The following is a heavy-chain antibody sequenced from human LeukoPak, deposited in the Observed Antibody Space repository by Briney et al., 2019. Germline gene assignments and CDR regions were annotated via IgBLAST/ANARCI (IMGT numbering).Heavy chain of an antibody. J-gene: IGHJ4*02. CDR2: IYYSGST. D-gene: IGHD3-10*01. CDR3: ARGLWFGDFYFDY. V-gene: IGHV4-31*03. Sequence: SQTLSLTCTVSGGSISSGGYYWSWIRQHPGKGLEWIGYIYYSGSTYYNPSLKSRVTISVDTSKNQFSLKLSSVTAADTAVYYCARGLWFGDFYFDYWGQGTLVTVSS. CDR1: GGSISSGGYY.